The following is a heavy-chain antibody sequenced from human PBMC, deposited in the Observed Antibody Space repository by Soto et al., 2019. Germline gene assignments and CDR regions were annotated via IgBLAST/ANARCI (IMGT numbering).Heavy chain of an antibody. J-gene: IGHJ5*02. D-gene: IGHD4-17*01. CDR1: GFTFSSYG. CDR2: ISYDGSNK. CDR3: AKDGHDYALYNWFDP. Sequence: QVQLVESGGGVVQPGRSLRLSCAASGFTFSSYGMHWVRQAPGKGLEWVAVISYDGSNKYYADSVKGRFTISRDNSKNTLYLQMNSLRAEDTAVYYCAKDGHDYALYNWFDPWGQGTLVTVSS. V-gene: IGHV3-30*18.